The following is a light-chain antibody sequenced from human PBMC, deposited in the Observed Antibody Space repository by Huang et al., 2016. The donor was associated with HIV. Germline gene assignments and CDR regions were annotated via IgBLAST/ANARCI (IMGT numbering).Light chain of an antibody. CDR1: QTVNSN. V-gene: IGKV3-15*01. CDR2: GAS. J-gene: IGKJ1*01. Sequence: EIVMTQSTATLSVSPGERATLSCRASQTVNSNLAWSQHKPGQAPRLLIYGASTRATGVPARFSGSVSGTKFTLTISSLQSEEFAVYYCQQYNNWLAFGQGTKVEIK. CDR3: QQYNNWLA.